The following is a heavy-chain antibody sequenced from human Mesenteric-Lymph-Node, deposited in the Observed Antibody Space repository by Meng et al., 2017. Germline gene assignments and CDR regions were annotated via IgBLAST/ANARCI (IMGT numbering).Heavy chain of an antibody. J-gene: IGHJ4*02. Sequence: QLQLQGSGPGMVKPSGTLSLTCTVSGDSISSYYWSWIRQPPGKGLEWIGEINHSGSTNYNPSLKSRVTISVDTSKNQFSLNLNSVTAADTAVYYCARGPTTYFDYWGQGTLVTVSS. D-gene: IGHD4-17*01. CDR2: INHSGST. V-gene: IGHV4-59*08. CDR3: ARGPTTYFDY. CDR1: GDSISSYY.